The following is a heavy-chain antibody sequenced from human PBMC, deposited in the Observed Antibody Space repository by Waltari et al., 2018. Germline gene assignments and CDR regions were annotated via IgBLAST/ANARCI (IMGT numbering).Heavy chain of an antibody. J-gene: IGHJ4*02. Sequence: QVQLQESGPGLVKPSETLSLTCAVSGYSISSGYYWGWIRQPPGKGLEWIGSIYHSGSTYYNPSLKSRVTISVDTSKNQFSLKLSSVTAADTAVYYCARLDSISVWGQGTLVTVSS. D-gene: IGHD3-3*01. CDR3: ARLDSISV. CDR2: IYHSGST. CDR1: GYSISSGYY. V-gene: IGHV4-38-2*01.